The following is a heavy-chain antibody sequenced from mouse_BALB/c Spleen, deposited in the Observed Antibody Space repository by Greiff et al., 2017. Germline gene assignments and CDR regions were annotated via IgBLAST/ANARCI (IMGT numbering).Heavy chain of an antibody. CDR3: AREGITTYYAMDY. CDR2: ISYDGSN. V-gene: IGHV3-6*02. J-gene: IGHJ4*01. CDR1: GYSITSGYY. D-gene: IGHD2-4*01. Sequence: EVQVVESGPGLVKPSQSLSLTCSVTGYSITSGYYWNWIRQFPGNKLEWMGYISYDGSNNYNPSLKNRISITRDTSKNQFFLKLNSVTTEDTATYYCAREGITTYYAMDYWGQGTSVTVSS.